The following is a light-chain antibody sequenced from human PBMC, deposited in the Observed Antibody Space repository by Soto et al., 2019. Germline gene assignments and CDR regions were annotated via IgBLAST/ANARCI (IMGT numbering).Light chain of an antibody. J-gene: IGKJ1*01. Sequence: EIVLTQSPGTLSLSPGERATLSCRASQSVGSSHLAWYQQKPDQAPRLLIYGASSRATGIPDRFSGSGSGTDFTLTISRLEPEDFAVYYCQQYDSYVTLGQGTKVDIK. CDR3: QQYDSYVT. CDR2: GAS. V-gene: IGKV3-20*01. CDR1: QSVGSSH.